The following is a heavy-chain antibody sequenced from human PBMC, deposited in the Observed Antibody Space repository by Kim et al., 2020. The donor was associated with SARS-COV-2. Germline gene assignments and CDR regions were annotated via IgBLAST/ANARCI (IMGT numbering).Heavy chain of an antibody. CDR2: TSSSSSYI. D-gene: IGHD2-2*01. J-gene: IGHJ6*03. Sequence: GGSLRLSCAASGFTFSSYSMNWVRQAPGKGLEWVSSTSSSSSYIYYADSVKGRFTISRDNAKNSLYLQMNSLRAEDTAVYYCVPALRGLGGQLLNYYYYMDVWGKGTTVTVSS. CDR3: VPALRGLGGQLLNYYYYMDV. CDR1: GFTFSSYS. V-gene: IGHV3-21*01.